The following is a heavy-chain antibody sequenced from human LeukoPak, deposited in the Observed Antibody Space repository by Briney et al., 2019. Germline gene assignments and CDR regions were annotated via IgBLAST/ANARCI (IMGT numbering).Heavy chain of an antibody. D-gene: IGHD6-19*01. CDR1: GGSIGSSSYY. V-gene: IGHV4-39*01. J-gene: IGHJ4*02. Sequence: SETLSLTCTVSGGSIGSSSYYWGWIRQPPGKGLEWIGSIYYSGSTYYNPSLKSRVTISVDTSKNQFSLKLSSVTAADTAVYYCARARGLLRFDYWGQGTLVTVSS. CDR3: ARARGLLRFDY. CDR2: IYYSGST.